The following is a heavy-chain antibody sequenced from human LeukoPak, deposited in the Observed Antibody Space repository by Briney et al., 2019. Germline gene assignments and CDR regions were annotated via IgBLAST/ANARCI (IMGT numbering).Heavy chain of an antibody. D-gene: IGHD3-22*01. CDR1: GYTFTNYG. Sequence: ASVKVSCKASGYTFTNYGISWVRQAPGQGLEWMGWISAYNGNTNSAQKLQGRVTMTTDTSTSTAYMELRSLRSDDTAVYYCARDPPKYYYDSSGTAEDYWGQGTLATVSS. CDR2: ISAYNGNT. J-gene: IGHJ4*02. CDR3: ARDPPKYYYDSSGTAEDY. V-gene: IGHV1-18*01.